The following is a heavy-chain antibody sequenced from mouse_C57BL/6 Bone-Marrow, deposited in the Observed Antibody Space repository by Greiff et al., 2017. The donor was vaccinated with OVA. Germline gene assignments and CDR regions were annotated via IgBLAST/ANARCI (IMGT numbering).Heavy chain of an antibody. CDR2: ISSGGSDT. V-gene: IGHV5-6*01. CDR3: ASHNLVRGLAY. Sequence: EVHLVESGGDLVKPGGSLKLSCAASGFTFSSYGMSWVRQTPDKRLEWVATISSGGSDTYYPDSVKGRFTISRDNAKNTLYLQMSSLKSEDTAMYYCASHNLVRGLAYWGQGTLVTVSA. J-gene: IGHJ3*01. D-gene: IGHD3-2*02. CDR1: GFTFSSYG.